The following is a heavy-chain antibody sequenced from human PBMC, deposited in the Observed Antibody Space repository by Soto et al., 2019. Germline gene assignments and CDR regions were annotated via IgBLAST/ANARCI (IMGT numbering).Heavy chain of an antibody. CDR1: GYTFTNYH. V-gene: IGHV1-46*01. CDR3: ALPKNTLGWYNF. CDR2: INPNGGST. D-gene: IGHD6-19*01. J-gene: IGHJ4*02. Sequence: QVQVVQSGAEVKKPGASVKVSCKTSGYTFTNYHVHLVRQAPGQGLEWMGAINPNGGSTTYAQHLQGRVTMTSDSSTSTVYMEMGSLRSDDSAVYYCALPKNTLGWYNFWGQGTLVTVS.